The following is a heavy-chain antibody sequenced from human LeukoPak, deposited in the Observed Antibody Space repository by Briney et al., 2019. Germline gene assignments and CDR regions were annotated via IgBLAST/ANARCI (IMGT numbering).Heavy chain of an antibody. D-gene: IGHD1-26*01. V-gene: IGHV4-4*02. Sequence: PSETLSLTCAVSGGSITTTNWWSWVRQPPGKGLEWIGEVHLNGATNYNPSPESRFSMSIDKSNNHLSLEVTSVTAADTAMYYCTRESGAFSPFGFWGQGTLVTVSS. CDR2: VHLNGAT. CDR1: GGSITTTNW. CDR3: TRESGAFSPFGF. J-gene: IGHJ4*02.